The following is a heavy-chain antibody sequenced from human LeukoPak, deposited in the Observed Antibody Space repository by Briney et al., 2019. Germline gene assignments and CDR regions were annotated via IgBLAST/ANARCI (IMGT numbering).Heavy chain of an antibody. V-gene: IGHV1-18*01. J-gene: IGHJ4*02. D-gene: IGHD5-12*01. CDR1: GGTFSSYA. CDR2: ISGYNGNT. CDR3: ARNSGYDYGY. Sequence: GASVKVSCKASGGTFSSYAISWVRQAPGQGLEWMGWISGYNGNTNYAQKLQGRVTLTTDTSTSTAYMELRSLRSDDTAVYYCARNSGYDYGYWGQGTRVTVSS.